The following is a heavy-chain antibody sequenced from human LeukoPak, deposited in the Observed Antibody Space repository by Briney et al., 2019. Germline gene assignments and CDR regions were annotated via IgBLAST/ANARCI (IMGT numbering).Heavy chain of an antibody. CDR1: GFTFSSYA. J-gene: IGHJ4*02. V-gene: IGHV3-23*01. CDR2: IRGSGGST. CDR3: AKGTVPTTVPDY. Sequence: GGSLRLSCAASGFTFSSYAMSWVRQAPGKGLEWVSAIRGSGGSTYYADSVKGRFTISRDNSKNTLYLQMNSLRAEDTAVYYCAKGTVPTTVPDYWGQGTLVTVSS. D-gene: IGHD4-17*01.